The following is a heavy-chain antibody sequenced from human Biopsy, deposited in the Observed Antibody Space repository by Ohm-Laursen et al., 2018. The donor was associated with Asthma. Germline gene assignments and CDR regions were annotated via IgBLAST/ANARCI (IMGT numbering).Heavy chain of an antibody. CDR1: GGTFNTYV. CDR2: INSVFGTT. D-gene: IGHD2-2*01. J-gene: IGHJ4*02. Sequence: SVKVSCKSLGGTFNTYVIGWVRQAPGGGLGWMGGINSVFGTTTYPQKFQDRVTITADDSTSTVYMEVSSLRSEDTAVYYCARKAGSCISRTCYSLDFWGQGTLVTVSS. V-gene: IGHV1-69*13. CDR3: ARKAGSCISRTCYSLDF.